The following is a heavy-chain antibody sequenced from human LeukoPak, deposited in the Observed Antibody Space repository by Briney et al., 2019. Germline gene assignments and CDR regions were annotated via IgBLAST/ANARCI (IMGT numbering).Heavy chain of an antibody. Sequence: ASVKVSCKASGFMFTKYGISWVRQAPGQGLEWVGWISGYNGDTNYAQKFQGRVTMTRDTSISTAYMELSRLRSDDTAVYYCARGVTRPLEDELPWYNWFDPWGQGTLVTVSS. CDR3: ARGVTRPLEDELPWYNWFDP. D-gene: IGHD4-11*01. V-gene: IGHV1-18*01. CDR2: ISGYNGDT. CDR1: GFMFTKYG. J-gene: IGHJ5*02.